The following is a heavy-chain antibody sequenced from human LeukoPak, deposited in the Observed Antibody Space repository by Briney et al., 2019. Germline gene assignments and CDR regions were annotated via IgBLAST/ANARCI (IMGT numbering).Heavy chain of an antibody. D-gene: IGHD6-13*01. CDR3: AKVKSELIHEFMYSSSWDAFDI. V-gene: IGHV3-7*03. CDR1: GFTFSTYW. CDR2: IKQDGSEK. J-gene: IGHJ3*02. Sequence: PGGSLRLSCEAFGFTFSTYWMSWVRQAPGKGLEWVASIKQDGSEKHYVDSVKGRFTISRDNTKNSLFLQVNSLRAEDTAVYYCAKVKSELIHEFMYSSSWDAFDIWGQGTMVTVSS.